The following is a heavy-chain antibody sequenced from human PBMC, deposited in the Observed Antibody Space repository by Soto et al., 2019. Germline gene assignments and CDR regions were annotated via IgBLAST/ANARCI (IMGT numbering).Heavy chain of an antibody. CDR3: ITAGPISSSSRPPDY. CDR1: GFTFSNAW. Sequence: EVQLVESGGGLVKPGGSLRLSWAASGFTFSNAWMNWVRQARGKGLEWVGRIKSKTDGGTTDYAAPVKVRFTISRDDSKNTLYLQMNSLKTEDTAVYYCITAGPISSSSRPPDYWGQGTLVTVSS. J-gene: IGHJ4*02. CDR2: IKSKTDGGTT. D-gene: IGHD6-13*01. V-gene: IGHV3-15*07.